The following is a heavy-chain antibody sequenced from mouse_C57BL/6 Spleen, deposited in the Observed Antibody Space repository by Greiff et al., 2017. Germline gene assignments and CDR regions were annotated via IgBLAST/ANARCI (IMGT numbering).Heavy chain of an antibody. CDR3: ARSGSSLYFDY. CDR1: GYTFTSYW. D-gene: IGHD1-1*01. V-gene: IGHV1-69*01. CDR2: IDPSDSYT. J-gene: IGHJ2*01. Sequence: VQLQQPGAELVMPGASVKLSCKASGYTFTSYWMHWVKQRPGQGLEWIGEIDPSDSYTNYNQKFKGKSTLTVYKSSSTAYMQLSSLTSEDSAVYYCARSGSSLYFDYWGQGTTLTVSS.